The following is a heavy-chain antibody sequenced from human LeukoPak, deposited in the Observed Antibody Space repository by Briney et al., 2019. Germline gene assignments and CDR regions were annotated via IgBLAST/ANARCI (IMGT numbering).Heavy chain of an antibody. CDR3: ARVLGVPAAILGWFDP. V-gene: IGHV3-21*01. CDR2: ISSSSSYI. D-gene: IGHD2-2*02. CDR1: GFTFSSYS. J-gene: IGHJ5*02. Sequence: GGSLRFSCAASGFTFSSYSMNWVRQAPGKGLEWVSSISSSSSYIYYADSVKGRFTISRDNAKNSLYLQMNSLRAEDTAVYYCARVLGVPAAILGWFDPWGQGTLVTVSS.